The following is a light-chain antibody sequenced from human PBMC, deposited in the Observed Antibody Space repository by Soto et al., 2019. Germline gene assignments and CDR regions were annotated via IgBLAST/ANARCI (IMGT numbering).Light chain of an antibody. CDR1: QTVRNNY. J-gene: IGKJ4*01. CDR2: DAS. Sequence: EVVLTRSPGTLSLSPGERATLSCRASQTVRNNYLAWYQQKPGQAPRLLIYDASSRATGIPDRFSGGGSGTDFTLTISRLEPEDFALYYCQQFSSYPLTFGGGTKVDIK. V-gene: IGKV3-20*01. CDR3: QQFSSYPLT.